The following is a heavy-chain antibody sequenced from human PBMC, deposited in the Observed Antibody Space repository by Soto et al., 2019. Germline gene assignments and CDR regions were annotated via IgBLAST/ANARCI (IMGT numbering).Heavy chain of an antibody. Sequence: SVKVSCKASGFTFTSSAVQWVRQARGQRLEWIGWIVVGSGNTNYAQKFQERVTMTRDMSTSTAYMELSSLTADDRAVYYCVRANSGFAYWGQGTVVTVSS. V-gene: IGHV1-58*01. CDR3: VRANSGFAY. D-gene: IGHD1-26*01. CDR2: IVVGSGNT. CDR1: GFTFTSSA. J-gene: IGHJ4*02.